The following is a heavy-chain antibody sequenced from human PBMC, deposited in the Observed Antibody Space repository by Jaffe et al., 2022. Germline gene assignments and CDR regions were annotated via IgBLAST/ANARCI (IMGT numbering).Heavy chain of an antibody. J-gene: IGHJ3*02. CDR1: GGSISSYY. CDR3: ARSMTRVVVINRAYAFDI. Sequence: QVQLQESGPGLVKPSETLSLTCTVSGGSISSYYWSWIRQPPGKGLEWIGYIYYSGSTNYNPSLKSRVTISVDTSKNQFSLKLSSVTAADTAVYYCARSMTRVVVINRAYAFDIWGQGTMVTVSS. CDR2: IYYSGST. V-gene: IGHV4-59*01. D-gene: IGHD2-21*01.